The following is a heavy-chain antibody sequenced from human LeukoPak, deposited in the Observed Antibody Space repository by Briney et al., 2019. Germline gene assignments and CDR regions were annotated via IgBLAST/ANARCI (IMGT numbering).Heavy chain of an antibody. CDR2: ISESGTGT. Sequence: GGSLRLSCAASGFTFSRFPMSWVRQAPGKGLEWVSAISESGTGTYYAGSVKGRFTISRDNSKNTLSLQMNSLRAEDTAVYYCAEDIAQGYTYGSIEQDFWGQGTLVTVSS. D-gene: IGHD5-18*01. CDR1: GFTFSRFP. V-gene: IGHV3-23*01. CDR3: AEDIAQGYTYGSIEQDF. J-gene: IGHJ4*02.